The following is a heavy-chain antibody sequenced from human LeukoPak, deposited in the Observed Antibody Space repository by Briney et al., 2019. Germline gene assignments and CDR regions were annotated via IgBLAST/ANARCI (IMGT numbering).Heavy chain of an antibody. J-gene: IGHJ4*02. CDR1: GLIFSSYW. D-gene: IGHD3-10*01. V-gene: IGHV3-7*01. CDR2: IKQDGSAK. Sequence: PGGSLRLSCEASGLIFSSYWMSWVRQAPGKGLEWVANIKQDGSAKFYVDSVKGRFTISRDNAKNSLYLQLNSLRAEDTAVYYCARGSGSNDYWGQGTLVTVSS. CDR3: ARGSGSNDY.